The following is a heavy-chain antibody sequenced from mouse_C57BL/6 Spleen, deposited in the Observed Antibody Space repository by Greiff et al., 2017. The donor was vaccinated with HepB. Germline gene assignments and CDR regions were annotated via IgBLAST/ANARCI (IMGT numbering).Heavy chain of an antibody. V-gene: IGHV3-6*01. Sequence: EVQLVESGPGLVKPSQSLSLTCSVTGYSITSGYYWNWIRQFPGNKLEWMGYISYDGSNNYNPSLKNRISITRDTSKNQFFLKLNSVTTEDTATYYCARDYYGSTYAMDYWGQGTSVTVSS. D-gene: IGHD1-1*01. CDR2: ISYDGSN. J-gene: IGHJ4*01. CDR3: ARDYYGSTYAMDY. CDR1: GYSITSGYY.